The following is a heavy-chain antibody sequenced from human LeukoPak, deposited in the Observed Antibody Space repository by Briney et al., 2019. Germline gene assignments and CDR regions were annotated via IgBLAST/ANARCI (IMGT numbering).Heavy chain of an antibody. V-gene: IGHV3-21*01. J-gene: IGHJ4*02. Sequence: PGGSLRLSCAASGFTFSSYSMNWVRQAPGKGLEWVSSISSSSSYIYYADSVKGRFTISRDNAKNSLYLQMNSLGAEDTAVYYCARDSGYSSGWPVDYWGQGTLVTVSS. D-gene: IGHD6-19*01. CDR2: ISSSSSYI. CDR3: ARDSGYSSGWPVDY. CDR1: GFTFSSYS.